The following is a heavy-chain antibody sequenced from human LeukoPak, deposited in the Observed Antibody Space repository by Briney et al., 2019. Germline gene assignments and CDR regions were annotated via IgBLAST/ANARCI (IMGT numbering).Heavy chain of an antibody. V-gene: IGHV4-4*02. CDR3: ARDVLGSGWPPSRRFDP. Sequence: NPSETLSLTCTVSGGTISSSNWWSWVRQPPGKGLEWIGEIYHSGSTNYNPSLKSRVTISVDKSKNQFSLKLSSVTAADTAVYYCARDVLGSGWPPSRRFDPWGQGTLVTVSS. J-gene: IGHJ5*02. CDR1: GGTISSSNW. D-gene: IGHD6-19*01. CDR2: IYHSGST.